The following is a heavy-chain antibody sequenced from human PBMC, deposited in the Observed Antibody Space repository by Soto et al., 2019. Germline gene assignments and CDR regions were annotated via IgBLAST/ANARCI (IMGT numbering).Heavy chain of an antibody. D-gene: IGHD3-22*01. J-gene: IGHJ4*02. V-gene: IGHV1-69*02. Sequence: QVQLVQSGAEVKKPGSSVKVSCKASGGTFSSYTISWVRQAPGQGLEWMGRIIPILGIANYAQKFQGRVTITEDKSTSTAYMELSSLRSEDTAVYYCARSFGYYDSSGYSPYYFDYWGQGTLVTVSS. CDR1: GGTFSSYT. CDR3: ARSFGYYDSSGYSPYYFDY. CDR2: IIPILGIA.